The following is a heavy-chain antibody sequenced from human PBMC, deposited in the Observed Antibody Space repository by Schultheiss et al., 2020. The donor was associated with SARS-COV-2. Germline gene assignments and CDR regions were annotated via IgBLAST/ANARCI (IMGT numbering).Heavy chain of an antibody. V-gene: IGHV1-18*01. CDR3: ARDRDYGDHWGY. CDR2: MNPNSGNT. Sequence: ASVKVSCKASGGTFSSYAISWVRQAPGQGLEWMGWMNPNSGNTGYAQKFQGRVTMTTDTSTSTAYMELRSLRSDDTAVYYCARDRDYGDHWGYWGQGTLVTVSS. J-gene: IGHJ4*02. CDR1: GGTFSSYA. D-gene: IGHD4-17*01.